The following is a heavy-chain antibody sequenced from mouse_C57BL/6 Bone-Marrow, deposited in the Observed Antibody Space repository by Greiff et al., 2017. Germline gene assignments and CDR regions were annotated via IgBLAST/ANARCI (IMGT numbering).Heavy chain of an antibody. CDR3: TTWGTTGVAHFDV. J-gene: IGHJ1*03. V-gene: IGHV14-4*01. D-gene: IGHD1-1*01. CDR1: GFNIKDDY. Sequence: VQLQQSGAELVRPGASVKLSCTASGFNIKDDYMHWVKQRPEQGLEWIGWIDPENGDPEYDSKFQGKATITADTSSTTAYLQLSSLTSEDTAVYYCTTWGTTGVAHFDVWGTGTTVTVAS. CDR2: IDPENGDP.